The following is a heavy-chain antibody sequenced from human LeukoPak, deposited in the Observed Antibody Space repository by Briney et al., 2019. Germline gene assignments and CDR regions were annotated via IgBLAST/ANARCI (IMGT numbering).Heavy chain of an antibody. CDR3: ARDSAVPAAQLDH. V-gene: IGHV3-15*01. J-gene: IGHJ4*02. Sequence: GGSLRLSCAASGFSFNDYTMNWVRQAPGKGLEGVGRIRSKTDGETTDYAAPVQGRFTISRDDSKNTLYLEMNSLRVEDTAVYYCARDSAVPAAQLDHWGQGTLVTVSS. D-gene: IGHD2-2*01. CDR1: GFSFNDYT. CDR2: IRSKTDGETT.